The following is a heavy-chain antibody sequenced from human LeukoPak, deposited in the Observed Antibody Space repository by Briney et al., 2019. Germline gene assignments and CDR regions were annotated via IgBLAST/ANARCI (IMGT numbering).Heavy chain of an antibody. CDR1: RFAFSSYG. Sequence: GGSLRLSCAASRFAFSSYGMHWVRQAPGKGLEWVAVISYDGSNKYYADSVKGRFTISRDNSKNTLYLQMNSLRAEDTAVYYCAKDYDFWSGYDYYYGMDVWGQGTTVTVSS. CDR3: AKDYDFWSGYDYYYGMDV. D-gene: IGHD3-3*01. CDR2: ISYDGSNK. J-gene: IGHJ6*02. V-gene: IGHV3-30*18.